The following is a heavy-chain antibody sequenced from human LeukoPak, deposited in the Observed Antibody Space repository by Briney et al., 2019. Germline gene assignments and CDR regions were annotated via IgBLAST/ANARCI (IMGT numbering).Heavy chain of an antibody. D-gene: IGHD2-2*03. V-gene: IGHV1-2*02. CDR1: GYTFTGYY. J-gene: IGHJ5*02. Sequence: ASVKVSCKASGYTFTGYYMHWVRQAPGQGLEWMGWINPNSGGTNYAQKFQGRVTMTRDTSISTAYMELSRLRSDDTAVYYCARDLVGIVVVPAAQSVNWLDPWGQGTLVTVSS. CDR3: ARDLVGIVVVPAAQSVNWLDP. CDR2: INPNSGGT.